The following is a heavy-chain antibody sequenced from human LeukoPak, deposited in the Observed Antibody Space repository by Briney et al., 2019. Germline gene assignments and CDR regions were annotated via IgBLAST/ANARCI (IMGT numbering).Heavy chain of an antibody. Sequence: PGGSLRLSCAASGFTFSNAWMSWVRQAPGKGLEWVGRIKSKTDGGTTDYAAPVKGSFTISRDDSKDTLYLQMNSLKTEDTAVYYCTTDPASMIVVVMTDYWGQGTLVTVSS. V-gene: IGHV3-15*01. CDR2: IKSKTDGGTT. CDR3: TTDPASMIVVVMTDY. CDR1: GFTFSNAW. D-gene: IGHD3-22*01. J-gene: IGHJ4*02.